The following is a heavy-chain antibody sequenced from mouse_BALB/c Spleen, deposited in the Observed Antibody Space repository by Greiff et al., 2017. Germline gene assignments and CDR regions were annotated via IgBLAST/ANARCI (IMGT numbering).Heavy chain of an antibody. V-gene: IGHV5-17*02. CDR1: GFTFSSFG. Sequence: EVQLQESGGGLVQPGGSRKLSCAASGFTFSSFGMHWVRQAPEKGLEWVAYISSGSSTIYYADTVKGRFTISRDNPKNTLFLQMTSLRSEDTAMYYCARWRAMDYWGQGTSVTVSS. CDR2: ISSGSSTI. J-gene: IGHJ4*01. CDR3: ARWRAMDY.